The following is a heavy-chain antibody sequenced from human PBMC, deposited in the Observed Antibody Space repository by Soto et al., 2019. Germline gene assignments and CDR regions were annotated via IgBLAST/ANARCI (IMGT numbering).Heavy chain of an antibody. Sequence: ASVKVSCKASGYTFTSYAMHWVRQAPGQRLEWMGWINAGNGNTKYSQKFQGRVTITRDTSARTAYMELSSLRSEDTAVYYCARAYYDILTYDYWGQGTLVTVSS. J-gene: IGHJ4*02. CDR1: GYTFTSYA. D-gene: IGHD3-9*01. V-gene: IGHV1-3*01. CDR3: ARAYYDILTYDY. CDR2: INAGNGNT.